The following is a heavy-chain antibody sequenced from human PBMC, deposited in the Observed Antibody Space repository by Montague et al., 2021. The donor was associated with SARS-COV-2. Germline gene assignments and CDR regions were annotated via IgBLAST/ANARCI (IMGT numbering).Heavy chain of an antibody. V-gene: IGHV4-4*07. CDR1: GGSISNYY. J-gene: IGHJ4*02. D-gene: IGHD6-13*01. Sequence: SETLSLTCTVSGGSISNYYWSWIRQPAGKGLDWIGRVSASGTINXNPSLRSRITMSVDTSKNQFSLKLSSVTAADTAVYFCARGRDSVPATGTNWGQGTLVTVSS. CDR3: ARGRDSVPATGTN. CDR2: VSASGTI.